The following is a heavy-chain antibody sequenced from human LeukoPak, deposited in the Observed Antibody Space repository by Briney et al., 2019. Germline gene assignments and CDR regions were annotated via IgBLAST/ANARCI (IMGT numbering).Heavy chain of an antibody. V-gene: IGHV3-30*02. CDR3: ARVGYCGGDCYGGGFDY. CDR2: IRYDGSNK. CDR1: GFTVSSNY. Sequence: GGSPRLSCAASGFTVSSNYMSWVRQAPGKGLEWVAFIRYDGSNKYYADSVKGRFTISRDNSKNTLYLQMNSLRAEDTAVYYCARVGYCGGDCYGGGFDYWGQGTLVTVSS. J-gene: IGHJ4*02. D-gene: IGHD2-21*02.